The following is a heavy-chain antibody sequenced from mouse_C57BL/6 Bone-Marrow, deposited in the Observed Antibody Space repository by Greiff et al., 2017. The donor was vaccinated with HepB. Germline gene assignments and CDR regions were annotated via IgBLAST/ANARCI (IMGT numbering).Heavy chain of an antibody. Sequence: VQLQQSGAELVKPGASVKLSCKASGYTFTSYWMHWVKQRPGQGLEWIGMIHPNSGSTNYNEKFKSKATLTVDKSSSTAYMQLSSLTSEDSAVYYGARVEGLYGSSSYWYFDVWGTGTTVTVSS. J-gene: IGHJ1*03. CDR3: ARVEGLYGSSSYWYFDV. CDR2: IHPNSGST. D-gene: IGHD1-1*01. V-gene: IGHV1-64*01. CDR1: GYTFTSYW.